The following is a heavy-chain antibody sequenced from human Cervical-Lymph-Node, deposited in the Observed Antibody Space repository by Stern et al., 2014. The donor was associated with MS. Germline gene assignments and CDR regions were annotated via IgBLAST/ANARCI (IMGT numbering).Heavy chain of an antibody. CDR3: ARERQQYCNSEGCSYWYFDL. J-gene: IGHJ2*01. CDR1: GGSVSRTNW. Sequence: QVQLQESGPGLVKPSGTLSLTCAVSGGSVSRTNWWSWVRQSPGKGLEWIGNIYHSGASKYRPSLRSRVSISLDNSKNPLSLHLTSVTAADTAVYYCARERQQYCNSEGCSYWYFDLWGRGTLVTVSS. V-gene: IGHV4-4*02. CDR2: IYHSGAS. D-gene: IGHD2/OR15-2a*01.